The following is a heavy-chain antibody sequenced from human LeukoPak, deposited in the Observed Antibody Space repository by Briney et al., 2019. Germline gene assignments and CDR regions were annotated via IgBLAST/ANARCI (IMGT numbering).Heavy chain of an antibody. CDR3: ARTPIAAAGTIFDF. V-gene: IGHV1-18*04. D-gene: IGHD6-13*01. Sequence: ASVKVSCKASGYAFTSYGISWVRQAPGQGLEWMGWISAYNGNTNYAQKLQGRVTMTTDTSTSTAYMELRSLRSDDTAVYYCARTPIAAAGTIFDFWGQGTLVTVSS. J-gene: IGHJ4*02. CDR1: GYAFTSYG. CDR2: ISAYNGNT.